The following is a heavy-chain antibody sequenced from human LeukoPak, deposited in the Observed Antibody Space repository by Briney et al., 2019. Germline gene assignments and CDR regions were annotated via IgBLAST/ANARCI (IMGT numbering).Heavy chain of an antibody. J-gene: IGHJ4*02. Sequence: SETLSLSCTVSHYSISSNYYWGWIRPPPGKGLEWIGSIYHSGSTYYNPSLKSRVTISVDTSKNQFSLKLTSVTAADTAVYYCARSSGYMSYWGQGTLVTVSS. CDR3: ARSSGYMSY. CDR2: IYHSGST. CDR1: HYSISSNYY. V-gene: IGHV4-38-2*02. D-gene: IGHD3-22*01.